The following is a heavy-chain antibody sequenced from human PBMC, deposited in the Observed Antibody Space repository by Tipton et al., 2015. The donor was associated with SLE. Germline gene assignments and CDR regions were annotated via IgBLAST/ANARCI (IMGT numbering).Heavy chain of an antibody. CDR1: GFSISSYY. Sequence: GLVKPSETLSLTCTVSGFSISSYYWGWIRQSPGQGLEWVGSLYAGGSTYFHPSLKSRASISADASKNHFSLKLNSVTAADTAVYYCATSNSFGGNSLYWGQGTLVTVSS. J-gene: IGHJ4*02. V-gene: IGHV4-39*02. CDR3: ATSNSFGGNSLY. D-gene: IGHD4-23*01. CDR2: LYAGGST.